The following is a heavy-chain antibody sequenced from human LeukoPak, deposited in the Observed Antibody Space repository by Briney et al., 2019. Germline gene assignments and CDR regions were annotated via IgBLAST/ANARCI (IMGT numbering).Heavy chain of an antibody. V-gene: IGHV3-21*01. J-gene: IGHJ4*02. Sequence: GGSLRLSCAASGFTFSSYSMNWVRQAPGKGREWVSSISSSSSYIYYADSVKGRFTISRDNAKNSLYLQMNSLRAEDTAVYYCARERGYSSSWTDYWGQGTLVTVSS. D-gene: IGHD6-13*01. CDR2: ISSSSSYI. CDR3: ARERGYSSSWTDY. CDR1: GFTFSSYS.